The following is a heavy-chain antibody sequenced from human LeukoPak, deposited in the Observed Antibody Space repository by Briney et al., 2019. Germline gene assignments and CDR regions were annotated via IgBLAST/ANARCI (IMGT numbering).Heavy chain of an antibody. CDR2: INADEDRA. D-gene: IGHD2-2*01. J-gene: IGHJ4*02. CDR3: ARRVVVPAAPYYFDY. V-gene: IGHV3-74*01. Sequence: PGGSLRLSCAASGFTFSDYWMHWVRQAPGKGLVWVSHINADEDRAAYADSVKGRFTISRDNAKNTLYLQMNSLRAEDTAVYYCARRVVVPAAPYYFDYWGQGTLVTVSS. CDR1: GFTFSDYW.